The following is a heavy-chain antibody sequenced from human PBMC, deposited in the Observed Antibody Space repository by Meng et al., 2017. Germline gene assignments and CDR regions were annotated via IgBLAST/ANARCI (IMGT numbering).Heavy chain of an antibody. J-gene: IGHJ5*02. CDR1: GFSLSTSGVG. CDR2: IYWDDDT. V-gene: IGHV2-5*02. Sequence: SGPTLAKPTQTLTLTCTFSGFSLSTSGVGVGWIRQPPGKALEWLALIYWDDDTRYSPSLKSRLTITKDSSKNQVVLTMTNMDPVGAATYYCAHRPCLYSSSWYDWFDPWGQGTLVTVSS. CDR3: AHRPCLYSSSWYDWFDP. D-gene: IGHD6-13*01.